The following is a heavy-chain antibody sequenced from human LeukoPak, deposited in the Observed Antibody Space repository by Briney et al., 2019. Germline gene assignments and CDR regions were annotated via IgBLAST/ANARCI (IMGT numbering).Heavy chain of an antibody. Sequence: KPSETLSLTCAVSGYSISSDYYWGWVRQAPGKGLEWVSSISSSGSYIYSTDSLKGRSTISRDNAKNSLYLQMNSLRAEDTAVYYCARALTVAGTDWYFDLWGRGTLVTVSS. D-gene: IGHD6-19*01. J-gene: IGHJ2*01. CDR1: GYSISSDY. V-gene: IGHV3-21*01. CDR3: ARALTVAGTDWYFDL. CDR2: ISSSGSYI.